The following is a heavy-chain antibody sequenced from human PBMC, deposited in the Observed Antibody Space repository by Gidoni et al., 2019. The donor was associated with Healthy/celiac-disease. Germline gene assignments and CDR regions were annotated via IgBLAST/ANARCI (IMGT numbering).Heavy chain of an antibody. CDR1: GCPFSSYA. CDR3: ARGPVGYDLGDY. D-gene: IGHD3-16*01. Sequence: QVQLVQSGAEVKKPGSSVKVSCQASGCPFSSYAISWVREAPGQGLEWMGGIIPIFGTATYAQKFQGRVTITADESTSTAYMELSSLRSEDTAVYYCARGPVGYDLGDYWGQGTLVTVSS. CDR2: IIPIFGTA. V-gene: IGHV1-69*01. J-gene: IGHJ4*02.